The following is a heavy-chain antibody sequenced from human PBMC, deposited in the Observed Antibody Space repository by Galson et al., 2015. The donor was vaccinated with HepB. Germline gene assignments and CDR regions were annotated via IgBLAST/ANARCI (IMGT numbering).Heavy chain of an antibody. V-gene: IGHV1-69*06. D-gene: IGHD2-2*01. CDR1: GGTFSSYA. CDR3: ARSCSSTSCSMMGRGHFDY. CDR2: IIPIFGTA. J-gene: IGHJ4*02. Sequence: SVKVSCKASGGTFSSYAISWVRQAPGQGLEWMGGIIPIFGTANYAQKFQGRVTITADKSTSTAYMELSSLRSEDTAVYYCARSCSSTSCSMMGRGHFDYWGQGTLVTVSS.